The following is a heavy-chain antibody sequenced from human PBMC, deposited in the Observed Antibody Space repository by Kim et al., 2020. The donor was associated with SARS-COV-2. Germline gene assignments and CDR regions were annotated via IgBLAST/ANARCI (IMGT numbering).Heavy chain of an antibody. D-gene: IGHD3-10*01. J-gene: IGHJ6*02. V-gene: IGHV4-59*13. Sequence: SETLSLTCTVSGGSISSYYWSWIRQPPGKGLEWIGYIYYSGSTNYNPSLKSRVTISVDTSKNQFSLKLSSVTAADTAVYYCARDPGKGYYYYGMDVWGQGTTVTVSS. CDR2: IYYSGST. CDR1: GGSISSYY. CDR3: ARDPGKGYYYYGMDV.